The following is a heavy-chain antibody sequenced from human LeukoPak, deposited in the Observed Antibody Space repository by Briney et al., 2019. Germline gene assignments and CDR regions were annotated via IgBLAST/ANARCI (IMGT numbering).Heavy chain of an antibody. Sequence: GGSLRLSCAASGFTFNNYTMSWVRQAPGKGLEWVSTISRSGGSTYYADSVKGRFTIPRDNSKNMLYLQMNSLRAEDTAVYYCAKDQDWPTAMIMNWGQGTLVTVSS. V-gene: IGHV3-23*01. D-gene: IGHD5-18*01. CDR3: AKDQDWPTAMIMN. CDR1: GFTFNNYT. CDR2: ISRSGGST. J-gene: IGHJ4*02.